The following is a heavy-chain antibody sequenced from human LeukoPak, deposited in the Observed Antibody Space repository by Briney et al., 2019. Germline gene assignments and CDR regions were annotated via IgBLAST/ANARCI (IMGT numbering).Heavy chain of an antibody. J-gene: IGHJ6*02. Sequence: GGSLRLSCAASGFTFSSYGMHWIRQAPGKGLEWVAFIRYDGSNKYYADSVKGRFTISRDNSKNTLYLQMNSLRAEDTAVYYCAKSMVSLYGMDVWGQGTTVTVSS. V-gene: IGHV3-30*02. CDR2: IRYDGSNK. D-gene: IGHD5-18*01. CDR1: GFTFSSYG. CDR3: AKSMVSLYGMDV.